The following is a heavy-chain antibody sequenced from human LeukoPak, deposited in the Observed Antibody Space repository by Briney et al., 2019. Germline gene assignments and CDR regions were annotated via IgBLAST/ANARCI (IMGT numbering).Heavy chain of an antibody. CDR1: GFTFGDYA. J-gene: IGHJ5*02. CDR3: VKDKGCCNFHWFDA. CDR2: ITWNDDTT. D-gene: IGHD2/OR15-2a*01. V-gene: IGHV3-9*01. Sequence: PGKSLKLSCVASGFTFGDYAMHWVRQTPEKGLEWVSGITWNDDTTGYADSVKGRFTISRDNAKKSVFLQMDSLRPDDTAKYYCVKDKGCCNFHWFDAWGQGSLVAVSS.